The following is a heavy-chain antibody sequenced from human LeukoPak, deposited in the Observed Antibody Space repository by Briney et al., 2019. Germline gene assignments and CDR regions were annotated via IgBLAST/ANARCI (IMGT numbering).Heavy chain of an antibody. CDR3: ARDMQLST. CDR2: ISYSGANS. J-gene: IGHJ3*01. Sequence: GGSLRLSCSGSGCPFSGSDMSWVRQAPGEGLEWVSLISYSGANSYYTDSVRGRFTISRDNSKDTLFLQMNSLRAEDTAMYYCARDMQLSTRGLGTMVTVSS. D-gene: IGHD3-16*02. CDR1: GCPFSGSD. V-gene: IGHV3-23*01.